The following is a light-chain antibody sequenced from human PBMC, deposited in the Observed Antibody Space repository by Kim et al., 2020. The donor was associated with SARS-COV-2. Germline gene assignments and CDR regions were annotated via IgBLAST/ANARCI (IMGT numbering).Light chain of an antibody. V-gene: IGKV3-15*01. CDR3: QQYNNWPGT. J-gene: IGKJ1*01. Sequence: VSPGERATRPCRASQSVSSNLAWYQQKPGQAPRLLIYGASTRATGIPARFSGSGSGTEFTLTISSLQSEDFAVYYCQQYNNWPGTFGQGTKVDIK. CDR2: GAS. CDR1: QSVSSN.